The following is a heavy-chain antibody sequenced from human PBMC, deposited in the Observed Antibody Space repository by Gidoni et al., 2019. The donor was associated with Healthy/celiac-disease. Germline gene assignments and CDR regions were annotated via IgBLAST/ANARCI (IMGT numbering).Heavy chain of an antibody. CDR3: ARAPIIAVAGWVDY. CDR1: GGSIISSNW. CDR2: IYHSGRT. D-gene: IGHD6-19*01. Sequence: QVQLQESGPGPVKPWGTLSRTCGDSGGSIISSNWWSWVRQPPGKGLEWIGAIYHSGRTNYNPSLKSRVTISVDKSKNQFSLKLSSVTAADTAVYYCARAPIIAVAGWVDYWGQGTLVTVSS. J-gene: IGHJ4*02. V-gene: IGHV4-4*02.